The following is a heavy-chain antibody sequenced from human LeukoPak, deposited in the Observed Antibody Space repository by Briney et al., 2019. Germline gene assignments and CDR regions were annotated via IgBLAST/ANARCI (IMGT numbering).Heavy chain of an antibody. V-gene: IGHV4-59*08. J-gene: IGHJ4*02. Sequence: PSETLSLTCTVSGGSTSSYYWSWIRQPPGKGLEWIGYIYYSGSTNYNPSLKSRVTISVDTSKNQFSLKLSSVTAADTAVYYCARHVGSAADDFDYWGQGTLVTVSS. CDR1: GGSTSSYY. D-gene: IGHD6-13*01. CDR3: ARHVGSAADDFDY. CDR2: IYYSGST.